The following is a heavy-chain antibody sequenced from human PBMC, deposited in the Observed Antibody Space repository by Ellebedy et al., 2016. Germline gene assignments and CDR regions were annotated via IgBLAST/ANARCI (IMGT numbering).Heavy chain of an antibody. CDR2: ISAGSDTT. D-gene: IGHD4-17*01. CDR1: GLNFNTFF. V-gene: IGHV3-23*01. CDR3: YYGRYSGS. Sequence: GGSLRLSXTASGLNFNTFFMSWVRQAPGKGLEWVSTISAGSDTTRLADSVKGRFTISRDNSRNTLYLQMNSLRAEDTAVYYCYYGRYSGSWGQGTLVTVSS. J-gene: IGHJ4*02.